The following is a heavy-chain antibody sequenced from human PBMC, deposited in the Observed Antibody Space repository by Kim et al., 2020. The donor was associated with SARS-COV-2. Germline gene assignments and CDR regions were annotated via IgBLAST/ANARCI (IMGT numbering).Heavy chain of an antibody. CDR2: IYYSGST. CDR1: GDSISSSSYY. J-gene: IGHJ4*02. D-gene: IGHD3-10*01. V-gene: IGHV4-39*01. CDR3: ARHRRAGVLVARGYYFDY. Sequence: SETLSLTCTVSGDSISSSSYYWGWIRQPPGKGLEWIGSIYYSGSTYYNPSLKSRVTISVDTSKNQFSLKLSSVTAADTAVYYCARHRRAGVLVARGYYFDYWGQGTLVTVSS.